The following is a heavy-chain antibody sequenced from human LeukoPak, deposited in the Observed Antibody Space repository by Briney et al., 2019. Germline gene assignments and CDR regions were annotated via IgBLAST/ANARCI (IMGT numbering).Heavy chain of an antibody. Sequence: PGGSLRLSCVASGFIFRDYAMSWVRQTPAGGLEWVSSLRGDGETFYTDSVKGRFTLSRDHSRNTVYLQLSNLRVEDTAVYYCGKGSWDSSGGAVFWGQGTLVTVS. CDR2: LRGDGET. V-gene: IGHV3-23*01. D-gene: IGHD6-25*01. CDR1: GFIFRDYA. CDR3: GKGSWDSSGGAVF. J-gene: IGHJ4*02.